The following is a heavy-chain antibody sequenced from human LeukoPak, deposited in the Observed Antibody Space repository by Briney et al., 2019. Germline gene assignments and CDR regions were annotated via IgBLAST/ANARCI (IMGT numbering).Heavy chain of an antibody. CDR3: ARDRSELPRSSWSDY. D-gene: IGHD6-13*01. J-gene: IGHJ4*02. CDR1: GFTFSSYS. Sequence: PGGSLRLSCAASGFTFSSYSMNWVRQAPGKGLEWVSTISDNSNYIYYADSVKGRFTISRDNAKNSLYLQMNSLRAEDTAVYYCARDRSELPRSSWSDYWGQGTLVTASS. CDR2: ISDNSNYI. V-gene: IGHV3-21*01.